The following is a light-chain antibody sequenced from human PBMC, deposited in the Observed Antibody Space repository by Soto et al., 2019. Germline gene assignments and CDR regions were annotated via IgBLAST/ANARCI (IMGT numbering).Light chain of an antibody. Sequence: ENVLTQSPGTLSLSPGERATLSCRASQTISSVYIAWYQQRPGQAPRLLIYGTSNRATGVPDRFTGSGSGTDFSLTITSLEPEDFAVFYCQHYGSSPLTFGGGTKV. CDR3: QHYGSSPLT. J-gene: IGKJ4*01. V-gene: IGKV3-20*01. CDR1: QTISSVY. CDR2: GTS.